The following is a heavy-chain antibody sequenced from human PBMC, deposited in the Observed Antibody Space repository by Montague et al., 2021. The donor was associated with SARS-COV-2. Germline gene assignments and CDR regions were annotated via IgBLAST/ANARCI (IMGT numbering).Heavy chain of an antibody. CDR1: GFTFSSYA. D-gene: IGHD3-9*01. CDR3: AREQEPHQPAYYDILTGYIGGFYYYGMDV. CDR2: ISYDVSNK. Sequence: SLRLSCAASGFTFSSYAMHWVRQAPGKGLEWVAVISYDVSNKYYADSXXGRFTISRDNSKNTLYLQMNSLRAEDTAVYYCAREQEPHQPAYYDILTGYIGGFYYYGMDVWGQGTTVTVSS. J-gene: IGHJ6*02. V-gene: IGHV3-30-3*01.